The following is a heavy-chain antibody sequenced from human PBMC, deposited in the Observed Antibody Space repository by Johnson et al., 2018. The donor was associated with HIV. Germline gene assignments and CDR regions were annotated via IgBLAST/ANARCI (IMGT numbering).Heavy chain of an antibody. CDR2: IWYDGSNK. CDR1: RFTFNNYG. CDR3: ARVAFGSSYLDVFDI. V-gene: IGHV3-33*01. J-gene: IGHJ3*02. Sequence: QVKLVESGGGVVQPGRSLRLTCAASRFTFNNYGMHWVRQAPGKGLEWVAVIWYDGSNKYYADSVKGRFTIYRDNSKNTLYLQMKSLRAEDTAVYYCARVAFGSSYLDVFDIWSQGTMVTVSS. D-gene: IGHD3-16*01.